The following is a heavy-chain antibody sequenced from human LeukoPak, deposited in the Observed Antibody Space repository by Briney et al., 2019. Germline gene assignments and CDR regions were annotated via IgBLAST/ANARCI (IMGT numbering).Heavy chain of an antibody. CDR3: ARSSSGGRSIYDY. J-gene: IGHJ4*02. CDR2: ISSSGGST. CDR1: GFTFSSHA. V-gene: IGHV3-23*01. Sequence: GGSLRLSCVASGFTFSSHAMSWVRQAPGMGLEWVSTISSSGGSTYYAGSVKGRFTISRDNSKNTLYLQMSSLRAEDTAVHYCARSSSGGRSIYDYWGQGTLVTASS. D-gene: IGHD2-15*01.